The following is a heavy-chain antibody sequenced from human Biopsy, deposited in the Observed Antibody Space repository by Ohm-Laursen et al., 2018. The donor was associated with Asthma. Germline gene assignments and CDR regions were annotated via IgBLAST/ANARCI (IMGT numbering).Heavy chain of an antibody. J-gene: IGHJ4*02. Sequence: ASVKVSCKISGYSLTDLSMHWVRQAPGQGLEWMGGHDHEEGGTVNARRFQGRVTMTEDTSTDTVHMELSCLSSDDTAVYYCASDFPKDYVRYNFQFWGQGTLVTVSS. V-gene: IGHV1-24*01. CDR1: GYSLTDLS. CDR2: HDHEEGGT. D-gene: IGHD4-17*01. CDR3: ASDFPKDYVRYNFQF.